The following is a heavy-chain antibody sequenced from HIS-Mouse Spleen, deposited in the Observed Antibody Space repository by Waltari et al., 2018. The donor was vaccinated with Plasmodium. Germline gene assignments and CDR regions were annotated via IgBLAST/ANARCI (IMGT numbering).Heavy chain of an antibody. V-gene: IGHV4-34*01. D-gene: IGHD3-3*01. Sequence: QVQLQQWGAGLLKPPETMSLPCAASVGSFSGYYWSWLRQPPGKGLEWIGEINHSGSTNYNPSLKSRVTISVDTSKNQFSLKLSSVTAADTAVYYCARVTSSGVYWYFDLWGRGTLVTVSS. CDR3: ARVTSSGVYWYFDL. CDR2: INHSGST. CDR1: VGSFSGYY. J-gene: IGHJ2*01.